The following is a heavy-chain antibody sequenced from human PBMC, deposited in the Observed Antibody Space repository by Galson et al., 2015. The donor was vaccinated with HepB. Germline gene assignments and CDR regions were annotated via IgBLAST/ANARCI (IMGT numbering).Heavy chain of an antibody. V-gene: IGHV3-23*01. CDR2: ISGGGSTT. D-gene: IGHD3-16*01. CDR3: ADLNVNVGVDV. CDR1: GFNFRSYV. J-gene: IGHJ6*04. Sequence: LRLSCAASGFNFRSYVMSWVRQAPGKGLEWVSSISGGGSTTYYADSVKGRFTISRDRLKNTLYLQMNSLRVEDTAVYYCADLNVNVGVDVWGDGTTVTVSS.